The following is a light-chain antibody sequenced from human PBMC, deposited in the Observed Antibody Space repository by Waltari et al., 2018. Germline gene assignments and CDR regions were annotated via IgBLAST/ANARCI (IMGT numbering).Light chain of an antibody. J-gene: IGKJ4*01. V-gene: IGKV3-20*01. Sequence: EIVLTQSPGTLSVSTGDRVTVSCRASQTITGSWLTWYHQKPGQAPRLLIYGASNRAPGIPDRFSGSGSGTDFTLTISRLEPEDSAVYYCQQYDGSVVTFGGGTKVEIK. CDR3: QQYDGSVVT. CDR2: GAS. CDR1: QTITGSW.